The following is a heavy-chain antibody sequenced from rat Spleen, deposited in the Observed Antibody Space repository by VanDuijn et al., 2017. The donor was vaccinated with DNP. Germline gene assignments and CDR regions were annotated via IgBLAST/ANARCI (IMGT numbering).Heavy chain of an antibody. J-gene: IGHJ2*01. V-gene: IGHV5-22*01. CDR2: TGYDGGST. CDR3: ARGNYPGINTFDY. Sequence: EVQLVESGGGLVQPGRSLKLSCAAAGVTFGDFNMAWVRQFPERGLEWVAYTGYDGGSTYNGDSVKGRFTISRDNTKNTLYLQMNSLRSEDTATYFCARGNYPGINTFDYWGQGVMVTVSS. CDR1: GVTFGDFN. D-gene: IGHD1-4*01.